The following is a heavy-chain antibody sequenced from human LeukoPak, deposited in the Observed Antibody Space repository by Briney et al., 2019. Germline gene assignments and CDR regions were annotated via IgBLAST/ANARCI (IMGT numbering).Heavy chain of an antibody. D-gene: IGHD2-15*01. J-gene: IGHJ2*01. V-gene: IGHV4-30-2*01. CDR3: ARRGTQYYWYFDL. CDR2: IYHSGST. Sequence: PSETLSRTCAVSGGSISSGGYSWSWIRQPPGKGLEWIGYIYHSGSTYYNPSLKSRVTISVDRSKNQFSLKLSSVTAADTAVYYCARRGTQYYWYFDLWGRGTLVTVSS. CDR1: GGSISSGGYS.